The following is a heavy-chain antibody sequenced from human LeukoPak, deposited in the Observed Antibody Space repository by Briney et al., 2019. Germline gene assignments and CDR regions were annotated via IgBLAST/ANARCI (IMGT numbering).Heavy chain of an antibody. CDR1: GFTFSDHY. CDR3: TTTRLYSGNAQFDD. D-gene: IGHD5-12*01. V-gene: IGHV3-72*01. Sequence: GGSLRLSCAASGFTFSDHYMDWVRQAPGEGLEWVGRSRNKANSYATAYAASVKGRFNIFRDDSANMAYLQMDSLKAEDTAVYYCTTTRLYSGNAQFDDWGQGTLVTVSS. CDR2: SRNKANSYAT. J-gene: IGHJ4*02.